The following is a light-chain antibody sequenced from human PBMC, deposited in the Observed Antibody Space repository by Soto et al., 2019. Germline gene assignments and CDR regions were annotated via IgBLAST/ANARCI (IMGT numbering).Light chain of an antibody. CDR3: QQYNNWPIT. J-gene: IGKJ5*01. CDR2: DAS. V-gene: IGKV3-11*01. Sequence: EIVLTQSPATLSLSPGERATLSFRASQSVSSYLAWYQQKPGQAPRLLIYDASNRATGIPARFSGSGSGTDFTLTISSLEPEDFAVYHCQQYNNWPITFGQGTRLEI. CDR1: QSVSSY.